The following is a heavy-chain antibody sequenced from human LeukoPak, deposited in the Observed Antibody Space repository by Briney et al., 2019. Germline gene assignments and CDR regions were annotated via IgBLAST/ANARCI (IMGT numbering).Heavy chain of an antibody. CDR2: INHSGTT. Sequence: PSETLSHTCAVYDGSFSGFYWTWIRQSPGKGLEWIGEINHSGTTYLNPSLKSRVSISVDTSKNQFSLKLSSVTAADTAVYYCARNAAAAGHPFDYWGQGTLVTVSS. CDR1: DGSFSGFY. V-gene: IGHV4-34*01. D-gene: IGHD6-13*01. J-gene: IGHJ4*02. CDR3: ARNAAAAGHPFDY.